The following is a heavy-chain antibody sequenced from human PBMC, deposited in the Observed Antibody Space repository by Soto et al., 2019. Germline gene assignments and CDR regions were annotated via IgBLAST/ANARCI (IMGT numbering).Heavy chain of an antibody. CDR2: IYYSGST. Sequence: SETLSLTCTVSGGSISSYYWSWIRQPPGKGLEWIGYIYYSGSTNYNPSLKSRVTISVDTSKNQFSLKLSSVTAADTAVYYCARVENFWSGYRHYYYYMDVWGKGTTVTVS. CDR3: ARVENFWSGYRHYYYYMDV. V-gene: IGHV4-59*01. D-gene: IGHD3-3*01. CDR1: GGSISSYY. J-gene: IGHJ6*03.